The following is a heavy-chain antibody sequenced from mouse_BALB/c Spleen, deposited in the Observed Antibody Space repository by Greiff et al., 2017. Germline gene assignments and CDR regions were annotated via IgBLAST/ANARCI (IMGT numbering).Heavy chain of an antibody. CDR2: ILPGSGST. J-gene: IGHJ3*01. CDR1: GYTFSSYW. D-gene: IGHD1-2*01. Sequence: VQLQQSGAELMKPGASVKISCKATGYTFSSYWIEWVKQRPGHGLEWIGEILPGSGSTNYNEKFKGKATFTADTSSNTAYMQLSSLTSEDSAVYYCARGGGRAATEGFAYWGQGTLVTVSA. V-gene: IGHV1-9*01. CDR3: ARGGGRAATEGFAY.